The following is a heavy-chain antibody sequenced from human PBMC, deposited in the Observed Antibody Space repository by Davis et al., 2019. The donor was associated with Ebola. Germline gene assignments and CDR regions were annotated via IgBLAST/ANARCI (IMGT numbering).Heavy chain of an antibody. CDR3: SREAPGTGLLAY. J-gene: IGHJ4*02. CDR2: IRSKAYGGTT. CDR1: GFTFGDYA. V-gene: IGHV3-49*03. Sequence: GESLKISCTASGFTFGDYAMSWFRQAPGKGLEWVGFIRSKAYGGTTEYAASVKGRFTISRDDSKSIAYLQMNSLKTEDTAVYFCSREAPGTGLLAYWGQGTLVTVS. D-gene: IGHD6-13*01.